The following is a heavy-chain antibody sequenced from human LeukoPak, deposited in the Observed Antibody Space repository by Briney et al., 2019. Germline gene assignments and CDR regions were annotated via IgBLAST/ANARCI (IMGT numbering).Heavy chain of an antibody. CDR1: GDSVSSNSAA. CDR3: ARVGRHTMVRGVIGYFDY. J-gene: IGHJ4*02. V-gene: IGHV6-1*01. D-gene: IGHD3-10*01. Sequence: SQTLSLTCAISGDSVSSNSAAWNWIRQSPSRGLEWLGRTYYRSKWYNDYAVSVKSRITINPDTSKNQFSLQLNSVTPEDTAVYYCARVGRHTMVRGVIGYFDYWGQGTLVTVSS. CDR2: TYYRSKWYN.